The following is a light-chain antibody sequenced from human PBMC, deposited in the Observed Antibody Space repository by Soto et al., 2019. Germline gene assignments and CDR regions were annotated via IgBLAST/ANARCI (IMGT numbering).Light chain of an antibody. Sequence: EVVLTQSPGTLSLSPRERATLSCRASQSVSNNYLAWYQHKPGQAPRLLIYGASNRAPGIPDRFSGSGSGPDFPLTIRRLEPEDFAVYYCQQYAASPRTFGQGTRVEVK. CDR2: GAS. V-gene: IGKV3-20*01. J-gene: IGKJ1*01. CDR3: QQYAASPRT. CDR1: QSVSNNY.